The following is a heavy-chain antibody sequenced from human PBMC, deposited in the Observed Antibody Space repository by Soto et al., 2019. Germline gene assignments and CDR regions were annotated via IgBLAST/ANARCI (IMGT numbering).Heavy chain of an antibody. Sequence: PSETLSLTFTVSGASISSTIYYWGWIRQPPGKGLEWIGSIYYSGSTYYNPSLKSRVTISVDTSKNQFSLKLSSVTAADTAVYYCARRQLIAAAYFEYWGQGTLVTVSS. D-gene: IGHD6-13*01. J-gene: IGHJ4*02. CDR3: ARRQLIAAAYFEY. CDR2: IYYSGST. V-gene: IGHV4-39*01. CDR1: GASISSTIYY.